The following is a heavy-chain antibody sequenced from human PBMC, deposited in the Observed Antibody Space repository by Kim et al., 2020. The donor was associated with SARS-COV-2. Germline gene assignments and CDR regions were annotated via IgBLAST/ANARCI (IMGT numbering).Heavy chain of an antibody. V-gene: IGHV4-34*01. D-gene: IGHD6-19*01. J-gene: IGHJ4*02. Sequence: STNYNPSLKSRVTISVDTSKNQFSLKLSSVTAADTAVYYCAINSSGWYLVWGQGTLVTVSS. CDR3: AINSSGWYLV. CDR2: ST.